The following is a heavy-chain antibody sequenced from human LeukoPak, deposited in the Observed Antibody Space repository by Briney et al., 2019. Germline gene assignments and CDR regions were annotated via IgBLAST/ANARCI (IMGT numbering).Heavy chain of an antibody. CDR1: GFTFSSYA. V-gene: IGHV3-23*01. J-gene: IGHJ4*02. D-gene: IGHD1-26*01. CDR2: ISGSGGST. CDR3: AKTRRVGAQGDY. Sequence: GESLKISCAASGFTFSSYAMSWVRQAPGKGLEWVSAISGSGGSTYYADSVKGRFTISRDNSKNTLYLQMNSLRAEDTAVYYCAKTRRVGAQGDYWGQGTLVTVSS.